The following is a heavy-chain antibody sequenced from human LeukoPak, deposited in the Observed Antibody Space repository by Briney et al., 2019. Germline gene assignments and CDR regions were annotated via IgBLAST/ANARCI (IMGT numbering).Heavy chain of an antibody. CDR3: AREYLDAFDI. Sequence: GGSLRLSCAASGNYWMHWVRQAPGKGLVWVSHINSDGSWTSYADSVKGRFTISRDNSKNTLYLQMNSLRAEDTAAYYCAREYLDAFDIWGQGTMVTVSS. CDR2: INSDGSWT. V-gene: IGHV3-74*01. D-gene: IGHD2-2*02. J-gene: IGHJ3*02. CDR1: GNYW.